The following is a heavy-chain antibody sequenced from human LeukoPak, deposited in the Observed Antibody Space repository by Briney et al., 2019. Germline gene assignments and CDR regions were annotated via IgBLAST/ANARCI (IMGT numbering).Heavy chain of an antibody. CDR2: IYHIGST. Sequence: RPSETLSLTCGVSGFSISRSYYWAWIRQPPGKGLEWIGTIYHIGSTYYSPSLGSRVTISVDTSKNEFSLNLKSVTAADTAVYYCARAGWIITSGIDYWGQGALVTVSS. V-gene: IGHV4-38-2*01. J-gene: IGHJ4*02. CDR3: ARAGWIITSGIDY. CDR1: GFSISRSYY. D-gene: IGHD3-10*01.